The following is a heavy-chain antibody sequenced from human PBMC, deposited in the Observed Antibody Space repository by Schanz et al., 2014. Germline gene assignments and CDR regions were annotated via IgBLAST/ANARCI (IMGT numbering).Heavy chain of an antibody. Sequence: QVQLVQSGAEVKKPGASVKVSCKASGYTFVSYSMHWVRQAPGQGLEWMGWISPYNGNTNYAQKLQGRVTMTADTSTSTAYMDLTSLRSDDTAVYYCARAKRFGDMDVWGQGTTVTVSS. V-gene: IGHV1-18*04. CDR3: ARAKRFGDMDV. CDR1: GYTFVSYS. CDR2: ISPYNGNT. J-gene: IGHJ6*02. D-gene: IGHD3-10*01.